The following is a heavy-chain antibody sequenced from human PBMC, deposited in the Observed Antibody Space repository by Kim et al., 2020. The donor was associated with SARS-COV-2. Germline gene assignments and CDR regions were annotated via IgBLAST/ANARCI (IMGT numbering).Heavy chain of an antibody. J-gene: IGHJ3*02. V-gene: IGHV1-18*04. D-gene: IGHD6-19*01. CDR3: ARAYSSGWYTWDAFDI. CDR1: GYTFTSYG. CDR2: ISAYNGNT. Sequence: ASVKVSCKASGYTFTSYGISWVRQAPGQGLEWMGWISAYNGNTNYAQKLQGRVTMTTDTSTSTAYMELRSLRSYDTAVYYCARAYSSGWYTWDAFDIWGQGTMVTVSS.